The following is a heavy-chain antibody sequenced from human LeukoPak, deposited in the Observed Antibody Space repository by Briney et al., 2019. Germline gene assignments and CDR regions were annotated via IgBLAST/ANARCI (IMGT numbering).Heavy chain of an antibody. CDR1: GFTFSSYG. J-gene: IGHJ4*02. Sequence: PGRSLRLSCAASGFTFSSYGMHWVRQAPGKWLEWVAVIAYDGSNKYYAGCVKCRFTMSRDNSKSTLYLQMNSLRAEDTAVYYCASHYDSSGYYYDGYWGQGALVTVSS. D-gene: IGHD3-22*01. CDR3: ASHYDSSGYYYDGY. V-gene: IGHV3-30*03. CDR2: IAYDGSNK.